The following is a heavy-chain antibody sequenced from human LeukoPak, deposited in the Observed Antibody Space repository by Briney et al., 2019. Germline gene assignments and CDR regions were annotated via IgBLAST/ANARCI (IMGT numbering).Heavy chain of an antibody. CDR3: ARRHSGWYHSDY. D-gene: IGHD6-19*01. CDR1: GSTFSTYS. CDR2: ISSSSGTI. Sequence: GGSLRLSCAASGSTFSTYSMNWVRQAPGKGLEWVPYISSSSGTIYYADSVKGRFTISRDNAKNSLYLQMNSLRAEDTAVYYCARRHSGWYHSDYWGQGTLVTVSS. J-gene: IGHJ4*02. V-gene: IGHV3-48*01.